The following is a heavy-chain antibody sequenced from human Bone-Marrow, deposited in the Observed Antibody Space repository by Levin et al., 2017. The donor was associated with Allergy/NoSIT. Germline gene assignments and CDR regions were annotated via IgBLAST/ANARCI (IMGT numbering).Heavy chain of an antibody. J-gene: IGHJ4*02. CDR2: ISSGGANT. CDR1: GFPFSSYA. D-gene: IGHD1-26*01. CDR3: AKVSGSYFFGH. Sequence: GGSLRLSCAVSGFPFSSYAMSWVRQAPGKGLEWVSVISSGGANTYYVDSVKGRFTISRDNSKNTVYLQMNSLRADDTAMYCCAKVSGSYFFGHWGQGTLVTVAS. V-gene: IGHV3-23*01.